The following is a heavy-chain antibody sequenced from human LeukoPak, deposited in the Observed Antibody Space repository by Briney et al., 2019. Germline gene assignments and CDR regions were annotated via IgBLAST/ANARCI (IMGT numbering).Heavy chain of an antibody. Sequence: GGSLRLSCAASGFTFTNYVIHWVRQAPGKGLEWVAVISYDGSNKYYADSVKGRFTISRDNSKNTLYLQMNSLRAEDTAVYYCAKAWDTAMAADYWGQGTLVTVSS. CDR1: GFTFTNYV. J-gene: IGHJ4*02. CDR2: ISYDGSNK. D-gene: IGHD5-18*01. CDR3: AKAWDTAMAADY. V-gene: IGHV3-30*18.